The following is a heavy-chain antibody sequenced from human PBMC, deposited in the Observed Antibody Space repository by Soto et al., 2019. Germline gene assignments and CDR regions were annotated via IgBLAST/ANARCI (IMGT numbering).Heavy chain of an antibody. Sequence: SVKVSCKASGDTFSSYSISWVRQAPGQGLEWMGGIVPIFGTTVYAPRLQGRVTITADGPTSTPYMELSGLTFEDTAVYYCAANSLGGGSQGDVWGQGTTVTVSS. V-gene: IGHV1-69*13. D-gene: IGHD3-10*01. CDR3: AANSLGGGSQGDV. CDR2: IVPIFGTT. CDR1: GDTFSSYS. J-gene: IGHJ6*02.